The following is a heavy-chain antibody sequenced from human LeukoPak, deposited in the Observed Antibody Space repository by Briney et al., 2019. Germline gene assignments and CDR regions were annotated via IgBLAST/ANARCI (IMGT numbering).Heavy chain of an antibody. D-gene: IGHD3-22*01. Sequence: GGSLRLSCAASGFTFSSYAMSWVRQAPGKGLEWVSAISCSGGSTYYADSVKGRFTISRDNSKNTLYLQMNSLRPEDTAVYYCAKCAGSYYYDSSGYYGDYWGQGTLVTVSS. J-gene: IGHJ4*02. CDR2: ISCSGGST. V-gene: IGHV3-23*01. CDR3: AKCAGSYYYDSSGYYGDY. CDR1: GFTFSSYA.